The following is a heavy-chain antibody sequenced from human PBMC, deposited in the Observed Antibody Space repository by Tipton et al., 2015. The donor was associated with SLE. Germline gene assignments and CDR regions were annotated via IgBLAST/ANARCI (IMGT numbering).Heavy chain of an antibody. D-gene: IGHD1-7*01. J-gene: IGHJ4*02. CDR2: YYYSGSA. V-gene: IGHV4-39*01. Sequence: TLSLTCAVYGGSISSSSYYWGWIRQPPGKGLEWIGSYYYSGSAAYNPSLKSRVTISVDTSKDQFSLRLTSVTAADTAVYYCARGSPTGTTRLDYWGQGTLVTVSS. CDR1: GGSISSSSYY. CDR3: ARGSPTGTTRLDY.